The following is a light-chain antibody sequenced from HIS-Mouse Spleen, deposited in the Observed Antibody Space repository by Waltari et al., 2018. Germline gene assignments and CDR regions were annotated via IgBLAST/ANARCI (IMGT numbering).Light chain of an antibody. CDR1: QGISSW. CDR2: AAS. Sequence: DIQMTQSPSSVSASVGDRVTSTCRASQGISSWLAWSQQKPGKAPKHLIYAASSLQSGVPSRFSGSGSGTDFTLTISSLQPEDFATYYCQQANSFPSFTLFTFGPGTKVDI. J-gene: IGKJ3*01. CDR3: QQANSFPSFTLFT. V-gene: IGKV1-12*02.